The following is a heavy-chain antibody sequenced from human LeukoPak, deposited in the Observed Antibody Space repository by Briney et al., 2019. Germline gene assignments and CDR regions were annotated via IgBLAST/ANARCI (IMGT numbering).Heavy chain of an antibody. D-gene: IGHD1-1*01. J-gene: IGHJ4*02. CDR2: IYYSGST. CDR3: ARYNWKQKNFDY. CDR1: GGSISSSSYY. V-gene: IGHV4-39*07. Sequence: PSETLSLTCTVSGGSISSSSYYWGWIRQPPGKGLEWIGSIYYSGSTYYNPSLKSRVTISVDTSKNQFSLKLSSVAAADTAVYYCARYNWKQKNFDYWGQGTLVTVSS.